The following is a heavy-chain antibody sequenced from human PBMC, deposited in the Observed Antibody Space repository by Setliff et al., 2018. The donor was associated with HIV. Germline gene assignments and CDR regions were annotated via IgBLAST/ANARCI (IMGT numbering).Heavy chain of an antibody. J-gene: IGHJ5*02. CDR1: GGSFSGYC. CDR2: MQHSGRT. CDR3: ARDPGDYDYVWGTKRGWFDP. V-gene: IGHV4-34*01. D-gene: IGHD3-16*01. Sequence: KASETLSLTCAVYGGSFSGYCWSWIRQPPGKGLEWIGEMQHSGRTNYNPSLRSRVTTSVDTSKNQFSLKLSSVTAADTAVYYCARDPGDYDYVWGTKRGWFDPWGQGTLVTVSS.